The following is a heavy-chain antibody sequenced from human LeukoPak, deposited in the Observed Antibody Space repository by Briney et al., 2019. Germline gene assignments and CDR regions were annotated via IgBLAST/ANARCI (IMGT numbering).Heavy chain of an antibody. D-gene: IGHD2-15*01. CDR1: GFIVSSNY. J-gene: IGHJ4*02. CDR2: IYSGGNT. CDR3: ARIPRSGGGTYFDY. V-gene: IGHV3-53*01. Sequence: PGGSLRLSCAASGFIVSSNYMSWVRQAPGRGLEWVSVIYSGGNTHYAESVMGRSTISKDNSKNTLYLQMNSLRAEDTAVYYCARIPRSGGGTYFDYWGQGTLVTVSS.